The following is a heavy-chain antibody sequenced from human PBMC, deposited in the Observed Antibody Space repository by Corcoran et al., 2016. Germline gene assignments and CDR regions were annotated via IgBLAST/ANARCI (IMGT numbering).Heavy chain of an antibody. V-gene: IGHV3-48*04. Sequence: EVQLVESGGGLVQPGGSLRLSCAASGFTFSSYSMNWVRQAPGKGLEWVSYISSSSSTIYYADSVKGRFTISRDNAKNSLYLQMNSLRAEDTAGYYCAREHPRLRWPPGDYYYYYGMDVWGQGTTVTVSS. D-gene: IGHD4-17*01. CDR1: GFTFSSYS. CDR3: AREHPRLRWPPGDYYYYYGMDV. CDR2: ISSSSSTI. J-gene: IGHJ6*02.